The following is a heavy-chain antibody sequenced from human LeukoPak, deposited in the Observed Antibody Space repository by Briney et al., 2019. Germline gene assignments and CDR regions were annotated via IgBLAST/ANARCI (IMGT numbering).Heavy chain of an antibody. CDR2: INPNSGGT. J-gene: IGHJ4*02. D-gene: IGHD3-10*01. CDR3: ARGLYYGSGSYTFDS. CDR1: GYTFTGYY. V-gene: IGHV1-2*06. Sequence: ASVKVSCKASGYTFTGYYMHWVRQAPGQGLEWMGRINPNSGGTNYAQKFQGRVTMTRDTSISTANMELRRLRSDDTAVYYCARGLYYGSGSYTFDSWGQGTLVTVSS.